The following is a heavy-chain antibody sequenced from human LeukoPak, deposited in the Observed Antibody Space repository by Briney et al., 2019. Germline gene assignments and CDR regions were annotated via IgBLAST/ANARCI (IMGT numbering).Heavy chain of an antibody. D-gene: IGHD5-18*01. V-gene: IGHV4-34*01. CDR1: GGSFSGYY. J-gene: IGHJ5*02. Sequence: SETLSLTCAVYGGSFSGYYWSWIRQPPGKGLEWIGEINHSGSTNYNPSLKSRVTISVDTSKNQFSLKLSSVTAADTAVYYCAREAIACRSTSRGYSYGWRVCWFDPWGQGTLVTVSS. CDR3: AREAIACRSTSRGYSYGWRVCWFDP. CDR2: INHSGST.